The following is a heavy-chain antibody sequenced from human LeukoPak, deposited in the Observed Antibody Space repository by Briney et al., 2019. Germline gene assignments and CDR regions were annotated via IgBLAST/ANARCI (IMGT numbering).Heavy chain of an antibody. Sequence: ASVKVSCKASGGTFSSYAISWVRQAPGQGLEWMGRISLIFGTTNCAQKFQGRVTITTDESTSTAYMELSSLRSEDTAMYYCARGDSSGYSDDVFDIWGQGTMVTVSS. CDR1: GGTFSSYA. J-gene: IGHJ3*02. CDR2: ISLIFGTT. D-gene: IGHD3-22*01. CDR3: ARGDSSGYSDDVFDI. V-gene: IGHV1-69*05.